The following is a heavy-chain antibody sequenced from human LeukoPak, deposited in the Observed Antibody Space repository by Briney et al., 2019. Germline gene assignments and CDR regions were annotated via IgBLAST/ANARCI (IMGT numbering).Heavy chain of an antibody. J-gene: IGHJ6*03. D-gene: IGHD1-26*01. V-gene: IGHV3-9*01. CDR3: ARDPYSGAYGDSYYYYMDL. CDR1: GFTFDDYA. CDR2: ISWNSGSI. Sequence: SLRLSCAASGFTFDDYAMHWVRQAPGKGLEWVSGISWNSGSIGYADSVKGRFTISRDNAKNSLYLQMNSLRAEDTAVYYCARDPYSGAYGDSYYYYMDLWGQGTTVTISS.